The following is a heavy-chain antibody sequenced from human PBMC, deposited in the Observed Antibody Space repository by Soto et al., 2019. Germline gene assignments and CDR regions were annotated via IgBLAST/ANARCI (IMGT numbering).Heavy chain of an antibody. D-gene: IGHD4-17*01. CDR2: ISGSGGST. CDR3: ANHYGDYGWDPGY. V-gene: IGHV3-23*01. CDR1: GFTFSSYA. Sequence: GGSLRLSCAASGFTFSSYAMSWVRQAPGKGLEWVSAISGSGGSTYYADSGKGRFTISRDNSKNTLYLQMNSLRAEGTAVYYCANHYGDYGWDPGYWGQGTLVTVSS. J-gene: IGHJ4*02.